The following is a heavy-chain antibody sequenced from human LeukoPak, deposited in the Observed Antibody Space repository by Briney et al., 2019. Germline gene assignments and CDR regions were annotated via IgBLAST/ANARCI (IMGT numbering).Heavy chain of an antibody. D-gene: IGHD3-3*01. Sequence: PGGALRLSCSVSGFPFRCYAMAWVRQAPGKGLEWVSAISGSGGSTYYADSVKGRFTISGDNSKNTRDLQVDSRRADGASVYDCAKGLETYYDFWSGYTLDYWGQGTLVTVSS. V-gene: IGHV3-23*01. CDR1: GFPFRCYA. J-gene: IGHJ4*02. CDR2: ISGSGGST. CDR3: AKGLETYYDFWSGYTLDY.